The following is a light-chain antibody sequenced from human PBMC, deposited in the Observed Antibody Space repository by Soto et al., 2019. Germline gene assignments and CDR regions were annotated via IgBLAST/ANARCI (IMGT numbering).Light chain of an antibody. J-gene: IGKJ5*01. Sequence: IQMTQSPSTLSASVGDRVTITCRASQSISSWLAWYQQKPGKVPKLLIYAASTLQSGVPSRFSGSGSGTDFTLTISSLQPEDVATYYCQKYNSAPLTFGQGTRREIK. CDR2: AAS. V-gene: IGKV1-27*01. CDR3: QKYNSAPLT. CDR1: QSISSW.